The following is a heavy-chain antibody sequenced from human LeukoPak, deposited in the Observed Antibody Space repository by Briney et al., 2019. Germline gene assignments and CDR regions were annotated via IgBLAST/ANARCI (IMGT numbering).Heavy chain of an antibody. J-gene: IGHJ4*02. CDR3: ARDYYGSGTYYTPPQASGQ. CDR1: GFTFSNYG. V-gene: IGHV3-23*01. D-gene: IGHD3-10*01. CDR2: ISDSGDST. Sequence: PGGSLRLSCATSGFTFSNYGMKWVRQAPGKGLEWVSGISDSGDSTYYADSVKGRFTISRDNSENTLFLQMNSLRAEDTAVYFCARDYYGSGTYYTPPQASGQWGQGTLVTVSS.